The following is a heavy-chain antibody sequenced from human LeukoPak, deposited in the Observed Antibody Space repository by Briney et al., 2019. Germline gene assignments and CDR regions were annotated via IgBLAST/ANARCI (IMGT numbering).Heavy chain of an antibody. CDR2: ISGNGGST. CDR3: AKSVYDFWSGYDY. V-gene: IGHV3-23*01. Sequence: PGGSLRLSCAASGFTFSSYAMSWVRQAPGKGLEWVSAISGNGGSTYYADSVKGRFTISRDNSKNTLYLQMNSLRGEDTAVYYCAKSVYDFWSGYDYWGQGTLVTVSS. J-gene: IGHJ4*02. CDR1: GFTFSSYA. D-gene: IGHD3-3*01.